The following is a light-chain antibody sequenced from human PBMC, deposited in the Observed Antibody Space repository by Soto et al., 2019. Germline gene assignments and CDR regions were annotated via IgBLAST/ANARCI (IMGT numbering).Light chain of an antibody. CDR3: QPYGRSGT. CDR1: QSVSRTY. V-gene: IGKV3-20*01. J-gene: IGKJ1*01. CDR2: ATS. Sequence: EIVLTQSPGTLSLSPGERATLSCRASQSVSRTYLAWYQQKPVQAPRLLIYATSSRATGIPDRFSGSGSGTDFTLTLSRMETEDFAVYYCQPYGRSGTFGQGTKV.